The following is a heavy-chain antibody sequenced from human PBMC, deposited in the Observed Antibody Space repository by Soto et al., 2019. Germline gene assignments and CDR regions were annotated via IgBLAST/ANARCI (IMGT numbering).Heavy chain of an antibody. J-gene: IGHJ4*02. Sequence: EVQLVESGGGLVQPGRSLRLSCAASGFTYDDHGMHWVPQAPGKGLEWVSGISWNGGIIGYVDSVKGRFTISRDNAKKSLYLQMNSLRVEDTALYYCAKDMSSGWPKYFDYWGQGTLVTVSS. CDR3: AKDMSSGWPKYFDY. CDR2: ISWNGGII. D-gene: IGHD6-19*01. V-gene: IGHV3-9*01. CDR1: GFTYDDHG.